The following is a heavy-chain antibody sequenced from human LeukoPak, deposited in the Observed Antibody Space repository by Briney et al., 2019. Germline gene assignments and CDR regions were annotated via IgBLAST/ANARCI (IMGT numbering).Heavy chain of an antibody. J-gene: IGHJ4*02. CDR3: ARTYSGSSEWYFDY. CDR2: INPNSGGT. V-gene: IGHV1-2*06. Sequence: ASAKVSCKASGYTFTGYYMHWVRQAPGQGLEWMGRINPNSGGTNYAQKFQGRVTMTRDTSISTAYMELSRLRSDDTAVYYCARTYSGSSEWYFDYWGQGTLVTVSS. D-gene: IGHD1-26*01. CDR1: GYTFTGYY.